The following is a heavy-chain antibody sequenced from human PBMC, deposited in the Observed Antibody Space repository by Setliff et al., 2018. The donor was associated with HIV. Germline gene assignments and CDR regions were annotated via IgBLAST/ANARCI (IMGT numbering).Heavy chain of an antibody. J-gene: IGHJ5*02. CDR1: GYTFINYA. V-gene: IGHV7-4-1*02. Sequence: GASVKVSCKASGYTFINYAMNWVRQAPGQGLEWMGWINTHTGSPTYAQAFTGRFVFSVDTSVTTAYLQISSLKADDTAVYYCARALYGDYGGDINWLDPWGRGTLVTVSS. CDR2: INTHTGSP. D-gene: IGHD4-17*01. CDR3: ARALYGDYGGDINWLDP.